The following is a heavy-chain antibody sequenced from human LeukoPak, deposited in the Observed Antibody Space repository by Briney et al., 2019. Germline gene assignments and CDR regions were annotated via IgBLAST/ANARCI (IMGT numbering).Heavy chain of an antibody. J-gene: IGHJ4*02. CDR3: ARLGTYWSNYYFEY. V-gene: IGHV5-51*01. CDR1: GYSFFSNYW. CDR2: IYPGDSDT. Sequence: GESLKISCKAYGYSFFSNYWIAWVRQMPGKDLECMGIIYPGDSDTRYSPSFQGQVTISADKSINTAYLQWSSLKASDTAMYYCARLGTYWSNYYFEYWGQGTLVTVSS. D-gene: IGHD3-10*01.